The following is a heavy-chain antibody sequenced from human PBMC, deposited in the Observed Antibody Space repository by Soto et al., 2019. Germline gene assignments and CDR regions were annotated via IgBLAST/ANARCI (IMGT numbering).Heavy chain of an antibody. CDR3: AREMGGGYYETFDY. J-gene: IGHJ4*02. V-gene: IGHV3-30-3*01. Sequence: QVQLVESGGGVVQPGRSLRLSCAASGFAFSNFALHWVRQAPAMGLESVAAISYDGSNQYYADSVKGRFTISRDNSKNTLYMQMNSMRVEDTDVYYCAREMGGGYYETFDYWGQGTLVTVSS. D-gene: IGHD3-16*01. CDR2: ISYDGSNQ. CDR1: GFAFSNFA.